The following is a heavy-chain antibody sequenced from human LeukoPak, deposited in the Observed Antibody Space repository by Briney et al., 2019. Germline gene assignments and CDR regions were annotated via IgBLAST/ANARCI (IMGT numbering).Heavy chain of an antibody. D-gene: IGHD1-26*01. CDR2: IKQDGSEK. Sequence: GGSLRLSCAASGFTFSSYWMSWVRQAPGKGLEWVANIKQDGSEKYYVDSVKGRFTISRDNAKNSLYLQMNSLRAEDTAVYYCARGASHYYYYGKDVWGQGTTVTVSS. J-gene: IGHJ6*02. CDR3: ARGASHYYYYGKDV. V-gene: IGHV3-7*03. CDR1: GFTFSSYW.